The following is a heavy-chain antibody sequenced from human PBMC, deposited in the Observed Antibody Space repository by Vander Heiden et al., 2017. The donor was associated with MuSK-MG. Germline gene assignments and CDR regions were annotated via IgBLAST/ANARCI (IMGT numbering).Heavy chain of an antibody. D-gene: IGHD2-2*01. CDR1: GYSFTSYW. Sequence: EVQLVQSGAEVKKPGESLKISCKGSGYSFTSYWIGWVRQMPGKGLEWMGIIYPGDSDTRYSPSFQGQVTISADKSISTAYLQWSSLKASDTAMYYCARTPVPYCSSTSCSNWFDPWGQGTLVTVSS. CDR2: IYPGDSDT. J-gene: IGHJ5*02. V-gene: IGHV5-51*01. CDR3: ARTPVPYCSSTSCSNWFDP.